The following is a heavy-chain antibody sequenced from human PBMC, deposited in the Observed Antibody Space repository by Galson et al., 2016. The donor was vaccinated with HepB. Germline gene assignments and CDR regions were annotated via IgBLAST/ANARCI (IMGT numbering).Heavy chain of an antibody. V-gene: IGHV7-4-1*02. CDR3: ARQRPPTGDFDY. CDR1: GYTFKFYS. Sequence: SVKVSCKASGYTFKFYSISWVRQAPGQGLEWMGWINTNTGNPRNGQDFTGRFVFSLDTSVSTAFLQINDLKPEDTAVHYCARQRPPTGDFDYWGQEPWSPSPQ. D-gene: IGHD7-27*01. CDR2: INTNTGNP. J-gene: IGHJ4*01.